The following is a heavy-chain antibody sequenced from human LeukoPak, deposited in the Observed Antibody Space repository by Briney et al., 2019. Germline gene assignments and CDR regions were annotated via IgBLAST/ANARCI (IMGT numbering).Heavy chain of an antibody. V-gene: IGHV3-23*01. Sequence: GGSLRLSCAASGFTFSGYAMSWVRQAPEKGLEFVSGIYENGGTTYYADSVKGRFSISRDNSKNTLYLQMDSLRGEDTAVYYCAKDFRIGYSAHFDYWGQGALVTVSS. CDR2: IYENGGTT. J-gene: IGHJ4*02. CDR3: AKDFRIGYSAHFDY. CDR1: GFTFSGYA. D-gene: IGHD2-21*01.